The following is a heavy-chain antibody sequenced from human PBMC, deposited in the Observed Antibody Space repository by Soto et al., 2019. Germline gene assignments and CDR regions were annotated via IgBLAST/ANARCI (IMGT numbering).Heavy chain of an antibody. Sequence: LILSYAAAGFTFTSYGMHCVGKTGGKGLEWVAVISYDGSNKYYADSVKGRFTISRDNSKNTLYLQMNSLRAEDTAVYYCAKGPAIVLVPAAMNYYYGMDVWGQ. CDR1: GFTFTSYG. J-gene: IGHJ6*02. D-gene: IGHD2-2*01. CDR3: AKGPAIVLVPAAMNYYYGMDV. V-gene: IGHV3-30*18. CDR2: ISYDGSNK.